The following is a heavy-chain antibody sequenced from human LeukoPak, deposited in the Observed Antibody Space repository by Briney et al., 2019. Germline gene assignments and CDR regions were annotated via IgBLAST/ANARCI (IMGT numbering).Heavy chain of an antibody. CDR3: ARDRIAVAGSNYYYGMDV. V-gene: IGHV4-34*01. CDR2: INHSRST. D-gene: IGHD6-19*01. Sequence: SETLSLTCAVYGGSFSGYYWSWIRQPPGKGLEWIGEINHSRSTNYNPSLKSRVTISVDTSKNQFSLKLSSVTAADTAVYYCARDRIAVAGSNYYYGMDVWGQGTTVTVSS. J-gene: IGHJ6*02. CDR1: GGSFSGYY.